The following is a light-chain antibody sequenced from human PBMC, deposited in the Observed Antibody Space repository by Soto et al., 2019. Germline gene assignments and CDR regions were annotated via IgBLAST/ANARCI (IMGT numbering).Light chain of an antibody. CDR1: SGSIASNY. CDR3: RSDDSSNVL. CDR2: EDN. V-gene: IGLV6-57*04. J-gene: IGLJ2*01. Sequence: NFMLTQPHSVSESPGKTVTISCTRSSGSIASNYVQWYQQRPGSAPTTVIYEDNQRPSGVPDRFSGSIDSSSNSASLTISGLKTEDGADYYCRSDDSSNVLFGGGTRVTVL.